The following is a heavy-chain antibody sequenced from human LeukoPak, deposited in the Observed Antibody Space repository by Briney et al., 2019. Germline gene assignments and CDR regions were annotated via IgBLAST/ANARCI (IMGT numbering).Heavy chain of an antibody. CDR2: ISSSSSYI. D-gene: IGHD2-21*02. J-gene: IGHJ6*02. CDR1: GFTFSSYS. V-gene: IGHV3-21*01. CDR3: TTDRHCGGDCYRYYYYYGMDV. Sequence: PGGSLRLSCAASGFTFSSYSMNWVRQAPGKGLEWVSSISSSSSYIYYADSVKGRFTISRDNAKNSLYLQMNSLRAEDTAVYYCTTDRHCGGDCYRYYYYYGMDVWGQGTTVTVSS.